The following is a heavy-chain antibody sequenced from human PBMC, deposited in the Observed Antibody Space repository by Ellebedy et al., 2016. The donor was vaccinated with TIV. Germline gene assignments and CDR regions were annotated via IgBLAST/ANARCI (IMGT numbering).Heavy chain of an antibody. V-gene: IGHV4-39*07. J-gene: IGHJ5*02. CDR2: VYYSGNT. Sequence: MPSETLSLTCNVSGDSIPSGGFFWDWIRQPPGQGLEWIGSVYYSGNTFYNPSLRSRVTISIDASKNQFSLNLSSVTAADTAVYYCARVGSLSWFDPWGRGIPVTVSS. CDR3: ARVGSLSWFDP. CDR1: GDSIPSGGFF. D-gene: IGHD3-16*01.